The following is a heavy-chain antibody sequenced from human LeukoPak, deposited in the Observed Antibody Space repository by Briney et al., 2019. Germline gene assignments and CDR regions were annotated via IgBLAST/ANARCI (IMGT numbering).Heavy chain of an antibody. CDR3: AARSRGGWSGLGY. J-gene: IGHJ4*02. CDR2: IYSGGST. D-gene: IGHD6-19*01. Sequence: GGSLRLSCEASGFTVSSNYMSWVRQAPGKGLEWVSVIYSGGSTYYADSVKGRLTISRDNSKNTLYLQMNSLRAEDTAVYYCAARSRGGWSGLGYWGQGTLVTVSS. V-gene: IGHV3-66*01. CDR1: GFTVSSNY.